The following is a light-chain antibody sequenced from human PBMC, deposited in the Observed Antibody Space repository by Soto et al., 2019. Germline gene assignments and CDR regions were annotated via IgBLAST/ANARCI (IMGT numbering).Light chain of an antibody. J-gene: IGKJ4*01. CDR2: GAS. V-gene: IGKV3-20*01. Sequence: EIVLTQSPGTLSLSPGARATLSCRASQSVSSSDLAWYQQKPGQAPRLLIYGASGRAAGIPDRFSGSGSGTDFTLTISTLEPEDFAVYYCHQYDTSPLTFGGGTKVEIK. CDR3: HQYDTSPLT. CDR1: QSVSSSD.